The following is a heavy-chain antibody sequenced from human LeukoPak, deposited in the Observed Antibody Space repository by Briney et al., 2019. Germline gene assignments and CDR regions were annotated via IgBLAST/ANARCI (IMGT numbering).Heavy chain of an antibody. CDR2: MYLSGTT. J-gene: IGHJ4*02. CDR3: AGLVGRYSSGLYYYYFDY. Sequence: SGTLSLTCTVAGDSINSLDLWSWVRQPPGKGLEWIGEMYLSGTTHSNPSVKSRVTISIDKSKNQFFLNLSSVTAADTAVYYCAGLVGRYSSGLYYYYFDYWGQGTLVTVSS. D-gene: IGHD3-22*01. CDR1: GDSINSLDL. V-gene: IGHV4-4*02.